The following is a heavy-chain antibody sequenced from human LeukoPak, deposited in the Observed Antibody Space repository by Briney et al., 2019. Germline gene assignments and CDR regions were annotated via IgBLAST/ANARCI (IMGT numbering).Heavy chain of an antibody. CDR1: GFTFSTYW. D-gene: IGHD5-24*01. Sequence: GGSLRLSCAASGFTFSTYWMTWVRQAPGKGLEWVANINQDGSEKYYVDFVRGRFTISRDNAKNSLYLQMNSLRAEDTAVYYCARGINWFDAWGQGILVTVSS. CDR3: ARGINWFDA. V-gene: IGHV3-7*01. CDR2: INQDGSEK. J-gene: IGHJ5*02.